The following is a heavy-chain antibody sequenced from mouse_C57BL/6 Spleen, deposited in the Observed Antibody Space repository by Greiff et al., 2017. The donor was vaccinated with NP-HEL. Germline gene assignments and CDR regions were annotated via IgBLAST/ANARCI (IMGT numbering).Heavy chain of an antibody. V-gene: IGHV1-26*01. CDR1: GYTFTDYY. CDR2: INPNNGGT. D-gene: IGHD2-1*01. CDR3: ARGLLWKGFDY. J-gene: IGHJ2*01. Sequence: EVQLQQSGPELVKPGASVKISCKASGYTFTDYYMNWVKQSHGKSLEWIGDINPNNGGTSYNQKFKGKATLTVDKSSSTAYMELRSLTSEDSAVYYCARGLLWKGFDYWGQGTTLTVSS.